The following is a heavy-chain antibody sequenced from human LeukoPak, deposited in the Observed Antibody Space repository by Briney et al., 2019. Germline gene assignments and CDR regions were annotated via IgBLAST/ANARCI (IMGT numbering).Heavy chain of an antibody. J-gene: IGHJ6*02. CDR3: ARDGYYYDSSGSRNPYYYYGMDV. Sequence: GVSLRLFCAASGFIFSSNYKSWVRNAPGKGLECASDIYSGGSTNYADSVKGRFTISRQNSKNTLYLQMNSLRAEDTAVYYCARDGYYYDSSGSRNPYYYYGMDVWGQGTTVTVSS. V-gene: IGHV3-53*04. CDR1: GFIFSSNY. D-gene: IGHD3-22*01. CDR2: IYSGGST.